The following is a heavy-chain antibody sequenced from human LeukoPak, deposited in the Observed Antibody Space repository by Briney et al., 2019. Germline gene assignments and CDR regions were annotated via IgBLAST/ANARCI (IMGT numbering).Heavy chain of an antibody. Sequence: GESLKISCKGSGYSFTSYWIGWVRQMPGKGLEWLGLIYPGNSDTRYSPFFQGQVTFSVDTSISTAYLHWGGLKASDTAMYYCARFALTSSLDYWGQGTLVTVSS. V-gene: IGHV5-51*01. CDR3: ARFALTSSLDY. D-gene: IGHD6-13*01. CDR1: GYSFTSYW. CDR2: IYPGNSDT. J-gene: IGHJ4*02.